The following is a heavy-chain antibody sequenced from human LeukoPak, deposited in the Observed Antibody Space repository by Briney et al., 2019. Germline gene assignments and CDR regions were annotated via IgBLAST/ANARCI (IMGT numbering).Heavy chain of an antibody. CDR2: IYYIGST. CDR3: ARPTPRRDGLPVAFDI. D-gene: IGHD5-24*01. J-gene: IGHJ3*02. CDR1: GGSISSGDYY. V-gene: IGHV4-61*08. Sequence: SETLSLTCTVSGGSISSGDYYWSWIRQPPGKGLEWIGYIYYIGSTNYNPSLKSRVTISVDTSKNQFSLKLTSVTAADTAVYYCARPTPRRDGLPVAFDIWGQGTKVTVSS.